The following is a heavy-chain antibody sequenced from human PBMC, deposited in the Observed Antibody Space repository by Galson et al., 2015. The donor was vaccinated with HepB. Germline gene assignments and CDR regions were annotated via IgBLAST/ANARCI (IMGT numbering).Heavy chain of an antibody. CDR3: ARAAVVVVPAATTRPYAFDI. CDR1: GFTFGPYA. V-gene: IGHV3-48*02. CDR2: ISSSSSTI. Sequence: SLRLSCAASGFTFGPYAMHWVRQAPGKGLEWVSYISSSSSTIYYADSVKGRFTISRDNAKNSLYLQMNSLRDEDTAVYYCARAAVVVVPAATTRPYAFDIWGQGTMVTVSS. J-gene: IGHJ3*02. D-gene: IGHD2-2*01.